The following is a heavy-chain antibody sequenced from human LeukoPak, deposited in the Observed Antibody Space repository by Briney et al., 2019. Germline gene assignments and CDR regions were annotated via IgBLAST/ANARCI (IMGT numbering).Heavy chain of an antibody. J-gene: IGHJ4*02. CDR1: GGSISSYY. D-gene: IGHD6-6*01. V-gene: IGHV4-59*01. CDR2: IYYSGST. Sequence: PSETVSLTCTVSGGSISSYYWSWIRQPPGKGLEWIGYIYYSGSTNYNPSLKGRVTISVDTSKNQFPLNLSSVTAADTAVYYCARDSGQLAYWGQGTLVTVSS. CDR3: ARDSGQLAY.